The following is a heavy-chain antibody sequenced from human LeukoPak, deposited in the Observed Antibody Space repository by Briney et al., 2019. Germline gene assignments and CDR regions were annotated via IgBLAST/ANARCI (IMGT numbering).Heavy chain of an antibody. CDR1: GGSISSLY. CDR2: IYYTGST. CDR3: ARHRAYSSSSPFDY. V-gene: IGHV4-59*08. J-gene: IGHJ4*02. Sequence: SETLSLTCSVSGGSISSLYWSWIRQPPGKGLEWVGYIYYTGSTNYNPSLKSRVTMFVDMSKNQFSLRLSSVTAAGTAVYYCARHRAYSSSSPFDYWGQGTLVTVSS. D-gene: IGHD6-6*01.